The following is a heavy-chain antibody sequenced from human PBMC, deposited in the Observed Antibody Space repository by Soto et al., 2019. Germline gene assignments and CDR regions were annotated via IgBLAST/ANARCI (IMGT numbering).Heavy chain of an antibody. D-gene: IGHD2-15*01. Sequence: SETLSLTCAVYGGSFSGYYWSWIRQPPGKGLEWIGEINYSGSTNYNPSLKSRVTISVDTSKNQFSLKLSSVTAADTAVYYCARSRVAGPNWFDPWGQGTLVTVSS. CDR2: INYSGST. V-gene: IGHV4-34*01. CDR1: GGSFSGYY. J-gene: IGHJ5*02. CDR3: ARSRVAGPNWFDP.